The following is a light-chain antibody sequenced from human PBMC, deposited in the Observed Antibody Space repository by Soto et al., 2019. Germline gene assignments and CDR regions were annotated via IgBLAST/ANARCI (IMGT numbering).Light chain of an antibody. Sequence: DIPMTQSPSSVSASVGDRVTITCRASQGISSWLAWYQQKPGQAPKLLIYGASILESGVPSRFSGSGAETEFTLTISSLQPEDFATYYCQQANSFPHAFGGGTKVEIK. CDR3: QQANSFPHA. V-gene: IGKV1-12*01. CDR2: GAS. CDR1: QGISSW. J-gene: IGKJ4*01.